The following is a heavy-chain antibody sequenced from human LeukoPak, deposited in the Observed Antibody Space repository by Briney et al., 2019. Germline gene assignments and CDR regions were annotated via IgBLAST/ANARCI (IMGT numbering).Heavy chain of an antibody. CDR1: GFTFGDYA. D-gene: IGHD2-21*02. J-gene: IGHJ4*02. V-gene: IGHV3-49*04. CDR3: TRANRCYFGGGDCYFDY. Sequence: GGSLRLSCTASGFTFGDYAMTWVRQAPGKGLEWVGFIRSKAYGGTTEYAAPVKGRFTISRDDSKSIAYLQMNSLKTEDTAVYYCTRANRCYFGGGDCYFDYWGQGTLVTVSS. CDR2: IRSKAYGGTT.